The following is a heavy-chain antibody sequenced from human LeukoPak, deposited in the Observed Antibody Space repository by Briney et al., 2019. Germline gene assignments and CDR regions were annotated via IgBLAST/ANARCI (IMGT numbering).Heavy chain of an antibody. D-gene: IGHD5-24*01. V-gene: IGHV3-7*01. CDR2: IKQDGSEK. CDR1: GFTFSSYW. CDR3: AKDPRRSYKPDYYFDY. Sequence: PGGSLRLSCAASGFTFSSYWMSWVRQAPGKGLEWVANIKQDGSEKYYVDSVKGRFTISRDNSKNTLYLQMNSLRAEDTAVYYCAKDPRRSYKPDYYFDYWGQGTLVTVSS. J-gene: IGHJ4*02.